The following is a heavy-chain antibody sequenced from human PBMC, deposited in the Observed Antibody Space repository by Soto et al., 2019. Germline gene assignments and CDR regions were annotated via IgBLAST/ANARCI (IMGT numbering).Heavy chain of an antibody. CDR1: GGSFSGYY. Sequence: SETLSLTCAVYGGSFSGYYWSWIRQPPGKGLEWIGEINHSGSTNYNPSLKSRVTISVDTSKNQFSLKLSSVTAADTAVYYCARGRSDLGPYLGAYYYYGMDVWGQGTTVTVSS. D-gene: IGHD3-16*01. CDR3: ARGRSDLGPYLGAYYYYGMDV. CDR2: INHSGST. J-gene: IGHJ6*02. V-gene: IGHV4-34*01.